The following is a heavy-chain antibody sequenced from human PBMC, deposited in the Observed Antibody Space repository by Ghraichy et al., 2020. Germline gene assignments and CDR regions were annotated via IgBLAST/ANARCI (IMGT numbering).Heavy chain of an antibody. D-gene: IGHD1-26*01. Sequence: GGSLRLSCTASGFTFDDYGMSWVRQAPGKGLEWVSGVNWSGGTTGYADSVKGRFTISRDSAKNSLYLQMNSLTAEDTALYHCAREVGTNSYYGMDVWGQGTTVTVSS. CDR1: GFTFDDYG. CDR2: VNWSGGTT. CDR3: AREVGTNSYYGMDV. V-gene: IGHV3-20*01. J-gene: IGHJ6*02.